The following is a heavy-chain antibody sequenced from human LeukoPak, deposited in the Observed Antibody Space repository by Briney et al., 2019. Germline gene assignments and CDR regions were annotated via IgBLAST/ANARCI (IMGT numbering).Heavy chain of an antibody. CDR1: GFTFDDYA. Sequence: QPGRSLRLSCAASGFTFDDYAMHWVRQAPGKGLEWVSGISWNSGSIGYADSVKGRFTISRDNAKNSLYLQMNSLRAEDTALYYCAKVSGYSYGYEWYFDYWGQGTLVTVSS. CDR2: ISWNSGSI. CDR3: AKVSGYSYGYEWYFDY. V-gene: IGHV3-9*01. D-gene: IGHD5-18*01. J-gene: IGHJ4*02.